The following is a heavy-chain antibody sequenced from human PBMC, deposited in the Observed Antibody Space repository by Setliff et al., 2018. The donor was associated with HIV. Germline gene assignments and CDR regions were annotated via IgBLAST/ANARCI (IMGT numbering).Heavy chain of an antibody. Sequence: ASVKVSCKASGYTFTSYAMHWVRQAPGQRLEWMGWINAGNGNTKYSQKFQGRVTITRDTSASTAYMELSSLRSEDTAVYYCARDRRNYYDSSGYLGWYFDLWGRGTLVTVSS. CDR1: GYTFTSYA. D-gene: IGHD3-22*01. CDR3: ARDRRNYYDSSGYLGWYFDL. CDR2: INAGNGNT. J-gene: IGHJ2*01. V-gene: IGHV1-3*01.